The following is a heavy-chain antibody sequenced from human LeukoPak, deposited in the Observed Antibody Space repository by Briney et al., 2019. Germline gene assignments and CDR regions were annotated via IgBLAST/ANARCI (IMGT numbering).Heavy chain of an antibody. CDR3: TAERGYSFYY. V-gene: IGHV3-15*01. CDR1: GFSFSNYG. Sequence: GGSLRLSCAASGFSFSNYGMHWVRQAPGKGLEWVGHIKSKAAGGTTDYTAPVRGRFTISRDDSKNTVYLQMNSLKTEDTAVYYCTAERGYSFYYWGQGTLVTVSS. D-gene: IGHD3-3*01. J-gene: IGHJ4*02. CDR2: IKSKAAGGTT.